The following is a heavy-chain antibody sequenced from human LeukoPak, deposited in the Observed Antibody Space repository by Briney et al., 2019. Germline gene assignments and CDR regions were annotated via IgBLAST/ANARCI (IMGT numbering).Heavy chain of an antibody. D-gene: IGHD3-22*01. CDR3: AKDRYYDSSGYSLYYFDY. CDR1: GFTFSSYA. J-gene: IGHJ4*02. CDR2: ISGSGGST. V-gene: IGHV3-23*01. Sequence: PGGSLRLSCAASGFTFSSYAMSWVRQATGKGLEWVSAISGSGGSTYYADSVKGRFTISRDNSKNTLYLQMNSLRAEDTAVYYCAKDRYYDSSGYSLYYFDYWGQGTLVTVSS.